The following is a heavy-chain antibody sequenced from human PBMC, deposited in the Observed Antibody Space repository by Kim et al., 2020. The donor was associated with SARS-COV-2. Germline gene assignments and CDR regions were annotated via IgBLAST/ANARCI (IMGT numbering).Heavy chain of an antibody. J-gene: IGHJ5*02. CDR3: ARGLYGDYKIDP. V-gene: IGHV4-34*01. CDR2: INHSGST. D-gene: IGHD4-17*01. Sequence: SETLSLTCAVYGGSFSGYYWSWIRQPPGKGLEWIGEINHSGSTNYNPSLKSRVTISVDTSKNQFSLKLSSVTAADTAVYYCARGLYGDYKIDPWGQGTLVTVSS. CDR1: GGSFSGYY.